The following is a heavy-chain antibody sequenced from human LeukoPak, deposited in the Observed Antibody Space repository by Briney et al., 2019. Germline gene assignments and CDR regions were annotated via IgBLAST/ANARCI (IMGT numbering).Heavy chain of an antibody. CDR2: LSPHGNYE. V-gene: IGHV3-33*01. Sequence: GGSLRLSCAASGFTFSDYGIHWVRQAPGKGLEWVAVLSPHGNYEYYADSVQGRFTISRDDSKNTVYLQMNSLRDEDTAIYYCARDWIDRSLDYWGQGTLVTVSS. J-gene: IGHJ4*02. CDR3: ARDWIDRSLDY. CDR1: GFTFSDYG. D-gene: IGHD2-2*03.